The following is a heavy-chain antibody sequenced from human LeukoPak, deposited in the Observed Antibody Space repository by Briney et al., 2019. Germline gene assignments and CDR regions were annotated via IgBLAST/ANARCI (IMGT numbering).Heavy chain of an antibody. CDR1: GGSVSSGSYY. D-gene: IGHD3-10*01. Sequence: SETLSLTCTVSGGSVSSGSYYWSWIRQPPGKGLEWLGHIYYSGSTNYHPPLKSRVTISIDTSKNQFSLKLNSVTAADTAVYYCARDNRYYGSGSYYTGYWGQGTLVTVSS. J-gene: IGHJ4*02. CDR3: ARDNRYYGSGSYYTGY. CDR2: IYYSGST. V-gene: IGHV4-61*01.